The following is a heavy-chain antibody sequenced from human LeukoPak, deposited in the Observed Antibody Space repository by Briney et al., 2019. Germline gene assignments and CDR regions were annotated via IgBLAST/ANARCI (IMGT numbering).Heavy chain of an antibody. CDR1: GGSISSYY. V-gene: IGHV4-4*07. Sequence: SETLSLTCTVSGGSISSYYWSWIRQPAGKGLEWIGRIYTSGSTNYNPSLKSRVTMSVDTSKNQFSLKLSSVTAADTAVYYCARGIVVVPAAGDVFDIWGQGTMVTVSS. J-gene: IGHJ3*02. D-gene: IGHD2-2*01. CDR2: IYTSGST. CDR3: ARGIVVVPAAGDVFDI.